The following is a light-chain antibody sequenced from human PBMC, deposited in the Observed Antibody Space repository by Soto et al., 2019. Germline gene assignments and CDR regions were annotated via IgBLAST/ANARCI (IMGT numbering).Light chain of an antibody. V-gene: IGKV1-39*01. Sequence: DIQMTQSPSSLSASVGDRVTITCRASQSISSYLNWYQQKPGKAPKLVIYAASSLQSGVPSRFSGSGSGTNFTLTISTLQPEDFAACYGQQSYSTPFTFDPGTKVDIK. CDR2: AAS. CDR1: QSISSY. CDR3: QQSYSTPFT. J-gene: IGKJ3*01.